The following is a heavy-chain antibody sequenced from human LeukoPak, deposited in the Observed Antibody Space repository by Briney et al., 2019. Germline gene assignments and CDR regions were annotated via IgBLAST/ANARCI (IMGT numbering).Heavy chain of an antibody. CDR2: TIPIFGTT. J-gene: IGHJ3*02. CDR1: GGTLSGYS. V-gene: IGHV1-69*13. Sequence: SVKVSCKASGGTLSGYSMNWVRQAPGQGLEWMGGTIPIFGTTKYAQKFQGRVTITADDSTDTANRELRSLRSEDTAVYYCARADYDLASLRLDVFDMWGQGTMVTVSS. CDR3: ARADYDLASLRLDVFDM. D-gene: IGHD4-17*01.